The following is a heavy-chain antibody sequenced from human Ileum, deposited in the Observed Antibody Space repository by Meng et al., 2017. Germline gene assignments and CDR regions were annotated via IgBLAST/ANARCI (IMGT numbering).Heavy chain of an antibody. CDR2: ITGTSSYI. J-gene: IGHJ4*02. D-gene: IGHD3-16*01. CDR3: VLMNTFTHPGED. V-gene: IGHV3-21*01. CDR1: GFTFSSYS. Sequence: VLLVESGGGLVKPGGSLRLSWAYAGFTFSSYSMNWVRQAPGKGLEWVSFITGTSSYIYYADSVKGRFTISRDNAKNSLYLQMNSLRAEDTAVYFCVLMNTFTHPGEDWGQGTLVTVSS.